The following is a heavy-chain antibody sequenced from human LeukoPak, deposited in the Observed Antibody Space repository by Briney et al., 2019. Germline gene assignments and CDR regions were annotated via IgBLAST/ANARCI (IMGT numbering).Heavy chain of an antibody. V-gene: IGHV3-23*01. J-gene: IGHJ4*02. D-gene: IGHD6-13*01. Sequence: GRSLRLSCAASGFTSSSYAMHWVRQAPGKGLEWVSGVSGSGGNTYYADSVKGRFTISRDNSKNTLYLQLSSLRVEDTAVYYCAKDPVEQQLVRDFDYWGQGTLVTVS. CDR1: GFTSSSYA. CDR2: VSGSGGNT. CDR3: AKDPVEQQLVRDFDY.